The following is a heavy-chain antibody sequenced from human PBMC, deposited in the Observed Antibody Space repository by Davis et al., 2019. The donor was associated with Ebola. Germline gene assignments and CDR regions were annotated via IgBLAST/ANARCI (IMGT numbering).Heavy chain of an antibody. D-gene: IGHD2-15*01. CDR1: GYTFTSYG. CDR3: ARDLLRDIVVVVAATTPGY. CDR2: ISAYNGNT. Sequence: ASVKVSCKASGYTFTSYGISWVRQAPGQGLEWMGWISAYNGNTNYAQKLQGRVTMTTDNSTSTAYMELRSLRSDDTAVYYCARDLLRDIVVVVAATTPGYWGQGTLVTVSS. J-gene: IGHJ4*02. V-gene: IGHV1-18*01.